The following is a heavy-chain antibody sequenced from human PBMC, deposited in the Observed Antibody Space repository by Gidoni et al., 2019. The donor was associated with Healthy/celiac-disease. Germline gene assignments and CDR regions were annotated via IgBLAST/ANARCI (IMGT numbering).Heavy chain of an antibody. J-gene: IGHJ5*02. CDR2: ISGSGGST. V-gene: IGHV3-23*01. D-gene: IGHD3-3*01. CDR1: GFTFSSYA. CDR3: AKDSLGDYDFWSYNWFDP. Sequence: EVQLLESGGGLVQPGGSLRLSCAASGFTFSSYAMSWVRQAPGKGLEWVSAISGSGGSTYYADSVKGRFTISRDNSKNTLYLQMNSLRAEDTAVYYCAKDSLGDYDFWSYNWFDPWGQGTLVTVSS.